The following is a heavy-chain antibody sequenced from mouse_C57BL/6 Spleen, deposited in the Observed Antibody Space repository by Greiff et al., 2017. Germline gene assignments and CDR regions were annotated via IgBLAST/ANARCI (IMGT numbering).Heavy chain of an antibody. CDR1: GFSLTSYG. V-gene: IGHV2-2*01. CDR2: IWSGGST. D-gene: IGHD3-1*01. CDR3: ARGPGPYWYFDV. Sequence: VKLQESGPGLVQPSQSLSITCTVSGFSLTSYGVHWVRQSPGKGLEWLGVIWSGGSTDYNAAFISRLSISKDNSKSQVFFKMNSLQADDTAIYYCARGPGPYWYFDVWGTGTTVTVSS. J-gene: IGHJ1*03.